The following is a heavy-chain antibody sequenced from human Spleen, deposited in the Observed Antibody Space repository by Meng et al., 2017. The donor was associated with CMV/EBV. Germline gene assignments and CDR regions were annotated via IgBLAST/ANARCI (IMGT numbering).Heavy chain of an antibody. Sequence: QLSLPESGPGLLTPSATLSLTCTVSGGSISSSSYYWGWIRQPPGKGLEWIGSIYYSGSTYYNPSLKSRVTISVDTSKNQFSLKLSSVTAADTAVYYCARRGILTGAFDYWGQGTLVTVSS. CDR2: IYYSGST. CDR3: ARRGILTGAFDY. V-gene: IGHV4-39*07. J-gene: IGHJ4*02. D-gene: IGHD3-9*01. CDR1: GGSISSSSYY.